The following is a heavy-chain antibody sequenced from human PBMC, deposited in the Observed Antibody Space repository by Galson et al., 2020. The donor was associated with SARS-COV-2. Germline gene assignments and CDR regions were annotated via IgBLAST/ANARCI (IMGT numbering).Heavy chain of an antibody. CDR3: ARLRYYDVLTGYIVDV. V-gene: IGHV1-2*02. CDR1: GYTFTDYY. J-gene: IGHJ6*02. D-gene: IGHD3-9*01. CDR2: INPKSGGT. Sequence: ASVKVSCKASGYTFTDYYIQWVRQAPGQGLEWMGWINPKSGGTNYAQKFEGRVTMTRDTSITTAYMELSRLRADDTAVYYCARLRYYDVLTGYIVDVWGQGTMVTVSS.